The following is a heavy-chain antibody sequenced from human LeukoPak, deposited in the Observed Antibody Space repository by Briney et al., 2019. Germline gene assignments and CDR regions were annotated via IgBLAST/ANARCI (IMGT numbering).Heavy chain of an antibody. Sequence: PGGSLRLSCAASGFTFDDIPWTGVGQPPGRVWGGVSLISWDGGSTYYADSVKGRFTISRDNSKNSLYLQMNSLRTEDTALYYCAKDIEDGLYGGVDYWGQGTLVTVSS. V-gene: IGHV3-43*01. CDR1: GFTFDDIP. CDR2: ISWDGGST. D-gene: IGHD4-17*01. J-gene: IGHJ4*02. CDR3: AKDIEDGLYGGVDY.